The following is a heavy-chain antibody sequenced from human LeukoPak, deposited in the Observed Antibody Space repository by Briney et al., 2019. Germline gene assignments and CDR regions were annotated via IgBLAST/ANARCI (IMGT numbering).Heavy chain of an antibody. CDR2: IKQDGSEK. D-gene: IGHD3-22*01. Sequence: GGSLRLSCAASGFTFSSYWMSWVRQAPGKGLEWVANIKQDGSEKYYVDSVEGRFTISRDNAKNSLYLQMNSLRAEDTAVYYCARITYYYDSSGYSYWGQGTLVTVSS. J-gene: IGHJ4*02. V-gene: IGHV3-7*01. CDR3: ARITYYYDSSGYSY. CDR1: GFTFSSYW.